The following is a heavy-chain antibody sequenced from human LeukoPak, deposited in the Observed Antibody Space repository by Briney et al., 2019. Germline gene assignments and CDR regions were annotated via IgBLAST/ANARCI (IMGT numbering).Heavy chain of an antibody. V-gene: IGHV4-39*01. CDR1: GGSISSGGDIYSTTYY. D-gene: IGHD3-10*01. J-gene: IGHJ6*03. CDR2: IDYSGKT. CDR3: ARANSRSYIYYMDV. Sequence: PSETLSLTCSVSGGSISSGGDIYSTTYYGAWIRQPPGKGLEWIGTIDYSGKTFYNPSLKSRVTMSVVTSKNQFSLKLSSVTAADTAVYYCARANSRSYIYYMDVWGKGTTSTVSS.